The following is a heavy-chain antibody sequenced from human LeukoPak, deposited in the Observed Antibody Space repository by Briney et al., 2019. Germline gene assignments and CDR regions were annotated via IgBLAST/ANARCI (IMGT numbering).Heavy chain of an antibody. V-gene: IGHV1-58*02. D-gene: IGHD1-7*01. CDR3: ATGLNYVFGY. Sequence: GTSVKVSCKASGFTFTNSAMQWVRQARGQRLEWIGWIVVASGNTNYAQKFQERVTITRDMSTSTAYMELSSLRSEDTAVYYCATGLNYVFGYWGQGTLVTVSS. J-gene: IGHJ4*02. CDR1: GFTFTNSA. CDR2: IVVASGNT.